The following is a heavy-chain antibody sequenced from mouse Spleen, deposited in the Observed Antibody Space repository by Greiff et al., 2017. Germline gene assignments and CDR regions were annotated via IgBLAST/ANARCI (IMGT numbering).Heavy chain of an antibody. Sequence: EVKLMESGGGLVQPGGSLKLSCAASGFTFSSYGMSWVRQTPDKRLELVATINSNGGSTYYPDSVKGRFTISRDNAKNTLYLQMSSLKSEDTAMYYCAREGWLLPFAYWGQGTLVTVSA. D-gene: IGHD2-3*01. CDR2: INSNGGST. J-gene: IGHJ3*01. CDR3: AREGWLLPFAY. V-gene: IGHV5-6-3*01. CDR1: GFTFSSYG.